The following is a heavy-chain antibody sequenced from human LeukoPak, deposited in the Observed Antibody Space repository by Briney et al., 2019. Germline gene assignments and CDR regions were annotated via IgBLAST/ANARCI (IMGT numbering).Heavy chain of an antibody. CDR3: ARVNGYDFHFDY. CDR1: GGSISSSSYY. Sequence: PSETLSLTCTVSGGSISSSSYYWGWIRQPPGKGLEWIGSIYYSGSTYYNPSLKSRVTISVDTSKKQFSLKLSSVTAADTAVYYCARVNGYDFHFDYWGQGTLVTVSS. V-gene: IGHV4-39*07. D-gene: IGHD5-12*01. J-gene: IGHJ4*02. CDR2: IYYSGST.